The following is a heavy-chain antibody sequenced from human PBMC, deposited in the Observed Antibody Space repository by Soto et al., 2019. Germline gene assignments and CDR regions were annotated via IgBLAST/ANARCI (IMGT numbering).Heavy chain of an antibody. CDR1: GMPFSSFG. J-gene: IGHJ5*02. CDR2: ISHTGSNQ. CDR3: AKDFVTSPLP. Sequence: QVHLLESGGGVVQPGRSMRLSCAAAGMPFSSFGMHWVRQGPGKGLEWVAGISHTGSNQYYSDSVKGRFTISKDNSKNTLYLQMDSLRPEDTAVYYCAKDFVTSPLPWAQGTLVTVSS. D-gene: IGHD2-21*01. V-gene: IGHV3-30*18.